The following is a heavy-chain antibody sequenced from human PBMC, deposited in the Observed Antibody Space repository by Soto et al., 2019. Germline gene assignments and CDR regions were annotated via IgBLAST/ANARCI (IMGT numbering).Heavy chain of an antibody. CDR2: IWYDGSNN. D-gene: IGHD4-17*01. V-gene: IGHV3-33*01. J-gene: IGHJ6*02. Sequence: GSLRLSCAASGFTFSSYGMHWVRQAPGKGLEWVAVIWYDGSNNYYADSVKGRFTISRDNPKNTLYLQMNSLRAEDTAVYYCAREHDYGDYDFGPLDVWGQGTTLTVSS. CDR1: GFTFSSYG. CDR3: AREHDYGDYDFGPLDV.